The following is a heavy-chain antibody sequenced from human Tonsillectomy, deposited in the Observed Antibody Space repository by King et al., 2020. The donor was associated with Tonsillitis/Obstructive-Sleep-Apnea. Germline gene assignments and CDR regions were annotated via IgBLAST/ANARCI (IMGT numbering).Heavy chain of an antibody. CDR3: ARFCLHCGGDCCLFDY. CDR1: GGSISSYY. V-gene: IGHV4-4*07. D-gene: IGHD2-21*02. J-gene: IGHJ4*02. Sequence: QLQESGPGLVKPSETLSLTCTVSGGSISSYYWSWIRQPAGKGLEWIGRIYTRESTNYNPSLKSRVTMSVDTSKNQFSLKLSSVTAADTAVYYFARFCLHCGGDCCLFDYWGQGTLVTVSS. CDR2: IYTREST.